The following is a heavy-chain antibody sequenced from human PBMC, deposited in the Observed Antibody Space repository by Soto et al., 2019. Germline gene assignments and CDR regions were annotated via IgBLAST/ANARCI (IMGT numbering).Heavy chain of an antibody. CDR1: GYTFTVDW. Sequence: GESLKISCKASGYTFTVDWIGWVRQMPGKGLEWMGIIYPGNSETRYSPSFQGQVTISADKSISTAYLQWSSLKASDTAMYFCARTYTSSSPIDFWGQGALVTVSS. D-gene: IGHD6-6*01. CDR3: ARTYTSSSPIDF. V-gene: IGHV5-51*01. J-gene: IGHJ4*02. CDR2: IYPGNSET.